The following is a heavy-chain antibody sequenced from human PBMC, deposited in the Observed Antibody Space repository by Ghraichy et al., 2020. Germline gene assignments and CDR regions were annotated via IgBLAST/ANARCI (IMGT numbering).Heavy chain of an antibody. CDR3: ARDRIGMDV. J-gene: IGHJ6*02. CDR1: GFTFSSYA. V-gene: IGHV3-23*01. CDR2: MSGSGGNT. Sequence: GGSLRLSCAASGFTFSSYAMSWVRQVPGKGLEWVSVMSGSGGNTYYADSVKGRFTISRDNSKNTLYLQMNSLRAEDTAVYYCARDRIGMDVWGQGTTVTFSS.